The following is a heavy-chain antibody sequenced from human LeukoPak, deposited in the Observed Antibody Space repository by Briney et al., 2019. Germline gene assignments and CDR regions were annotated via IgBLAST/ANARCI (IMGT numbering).Heavy chain of an antibody. J-gene: IGHJ4*02. V-gene: IGHV1-69*13. CDR3: APTTVTPTSQPVAVN. D-gene: IGHD4-11*01. CDR2: IIPIFGTA. CDR1: GGTFSSYA. Sequence: ASVKVSCKASGGTFSSYAISWVRQAPGQGLEWMGGIIPIFGTANYAQKFQGRVTITADESTSTAYMELSSLRSEDTAVYYCAPTTVTPTSQPVAVNWGQGTLVTVSS.